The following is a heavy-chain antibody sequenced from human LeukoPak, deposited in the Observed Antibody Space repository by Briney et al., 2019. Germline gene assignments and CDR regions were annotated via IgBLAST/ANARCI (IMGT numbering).Heavy chain of an antibody. CDR1: EFTFSSYE. CDR3: ARDRLVRGAIYPLEYYYYGMDV. Sequence: GGSLRLSCAASEFTFSSYEMNWVRQAPGKGLEWVSYISSSGSIIYYADSVKGRFTISRDNAKNSLYLQMNSLRAEDTAVYYCARDRLVRGAIYPLEYYYYGMDVWGQGTTVTVSS. V-gene: IGHV3-48*03. J-gene: IGHJ6*02. CDR2: ISSSGSII. D-gene: IGHD3-10*01.